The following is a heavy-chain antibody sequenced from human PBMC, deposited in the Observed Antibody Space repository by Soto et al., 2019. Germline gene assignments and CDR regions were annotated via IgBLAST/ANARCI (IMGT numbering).Heavy chain of an antibody. CDR2: IYYSGST. V-gene: IGHV4-61*01. CDR1: GGSVSSGSYY. J-gene: IGHJ6*02. CDR3: ARGQQLVLYYYYGMDV. Sequence: SETLSLTCTVSGGSVSSGSYYWSWIRRPPGKGLEWIGYIYYSGSTNYNPSLKSRVTISVDTSKNQFSLKLSSVTAADTAVYYCARGQQLVLYYYYGMDVWGQGTTVTVSS. D-gene: IGHD6-13*01.